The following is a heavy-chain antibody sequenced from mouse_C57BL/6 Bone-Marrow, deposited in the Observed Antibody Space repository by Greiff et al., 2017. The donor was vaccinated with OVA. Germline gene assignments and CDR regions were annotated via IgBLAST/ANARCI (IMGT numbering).Heavy chain of an antibody. V-gene: IGHV5-6*02. D-gene: IGHD1-1*01. J-gene: IGHJ2*01. CDR1: GFTFSSYG. CDR3: ARYFLLRYFDY. Sequence: EVMLVESGGDLVKPGGSLKLSCAASGFTFSSYGMSWVRQTPDKRLEWVATISSGGSYTYYPDSVKGRFTISRDNAKNTLYLQMSSLKSEDTAMYYCARYFLLRYFDYWGQGTTLTVSS. CDR2: ISSGGSYT.